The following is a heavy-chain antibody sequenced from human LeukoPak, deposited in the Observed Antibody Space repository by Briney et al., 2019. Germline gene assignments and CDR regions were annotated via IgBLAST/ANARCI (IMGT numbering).Heavy chain of an antibody. CDR3: ASSGSGYPGDYFDY. V-gene: IGHV3-21*01. D-gene: IGHD3-22*01. J-gene: IGHJ4*02. CDR1: GFTFSSYS. Sequence: GGSLRLSCAASGFTFSSYSMNWVRQAPGKGLEWVSSISSSSSYIYYADSVKGRFTIYRNNAKNSLYLQMNSLRAEDTAVYYCASSGSGYPGDYFDYWGQGTLVTVSS. CDR2: ISSSSSYI.